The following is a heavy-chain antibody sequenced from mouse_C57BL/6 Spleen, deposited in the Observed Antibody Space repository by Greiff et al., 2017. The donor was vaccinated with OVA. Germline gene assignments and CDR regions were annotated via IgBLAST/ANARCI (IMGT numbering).Heavy chain of an antibody. D-gene: IGHD1-1*01. CDR1: GYTFTSYW. V-gene: IGHV1-50*01. Sequence: VKLQESGAELVKPGASVKLSCKASGYTFTSYWMQWVKQRPGQGLEWIGEIDPSDSYTNYNQKFKGKATLTVDTSSSTAYMQLSSLTSEDSAVYYCASSITTVVSRDYRGQGTTLTVSS. J-gene: IGHJ2*01. CDR3: ASSITTVVSRDY. CDR2: IDPSDSYT.